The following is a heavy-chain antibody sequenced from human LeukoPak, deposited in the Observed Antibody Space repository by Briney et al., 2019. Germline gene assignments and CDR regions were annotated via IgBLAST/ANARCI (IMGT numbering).Heavy chain of an antibody. CDR1: GGSVSSGSHY. CDR2: IYYSGST. D-gene: IGHD1-26*01. CDR3: AREVPWVWNFDL. J-gene: IGHJ2*01. Sequence: PSETLSLTCTVSGGSVSSGSHYWSWIRQPPGTGLEWIGYIYYSGSTYYNPSLKSRVTISVDTSKNQFSLKLNSVTAADTAVYYCAREVPWVWNFDLWGRGTLVTVSS. V-gene: IGHV4-30-4*08.